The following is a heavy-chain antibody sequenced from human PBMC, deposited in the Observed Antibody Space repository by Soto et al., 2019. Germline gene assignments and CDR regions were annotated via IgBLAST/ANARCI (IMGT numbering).Heavy chain of an antibody. CDR2: MNPNSGNT. CDR3: AREDVDIVAADYYYYGMDV. CDR1: GYTFTSYD. J-gene: IGHJ6*02. V-gene: IGHV1-8*01. Sequence: GASVKVSCKASGYTFTSYDINWVRQATGQGFEYLGWMNPNSGNTGYVKKFQGRVTMTRDTSMSTAYMELSSLRSEDTAVYYCAREDVDIVAADYYYYGMDVWGQGATVTVSS. D-gene: IGHD5-12*01.